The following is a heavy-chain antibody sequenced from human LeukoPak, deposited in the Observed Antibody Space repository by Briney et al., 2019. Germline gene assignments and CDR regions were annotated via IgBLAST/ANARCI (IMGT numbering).Heavy chain of an antibody. CDR3: ARVAYCGGDCYYYYLDY. CDR1: GGSISSYY. D-gene: IGHD2-21*02. Sequence: KPSETLSLTCTVSGGSISSYYWSWIRQPPGKGLEWIGYIYYSGSTNYNPSLKSRVTISVDTSKNQFSLKLSSVTAADTAVYYCARVAYCGGDCYYYYLDYWGQGTLVTVSS. V-gene: IGHV4-59*01. J-gene: IGHJ4*02. CDR2: IYYSGST.